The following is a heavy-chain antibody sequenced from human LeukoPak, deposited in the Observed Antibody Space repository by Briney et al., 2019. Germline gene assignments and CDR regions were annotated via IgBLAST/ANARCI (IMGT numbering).Heavy chain of an antibody. Sequence: GGSLRLSCAASGFTFSSYEMNWVRQALGKGLEWVSYISSSGSTIYYADSVKGRFTISRDNSKNTLYLQMNSLRAEDTAVYYCAKEFNGVIPFDYWGQGTLVTVSS. J-gene: IGHJ4*02. CDR3: AKEFNGVIPFDY. D-gene: IGHD2-8*01. CDR1: GFTFSSYE. CDR2: ISSSGSTI. V-gene: IGHV3-48*03.